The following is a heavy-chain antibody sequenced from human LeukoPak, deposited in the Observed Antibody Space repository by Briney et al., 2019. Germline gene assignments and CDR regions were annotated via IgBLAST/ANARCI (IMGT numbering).Heavy chain of an antibody. D-gene: IGHD6-13*01. V-gene: IGHV3-11*01. J-gene: IGHJ4*02. CDR3: ARVGSIAAAGTPDY. CDR2: ITSSGATI. CDR1: GFTFSDYY. Sequence: GGSLRLSCTASGFTFSDYYMSWIRQAPGKGLEWISYITSSGATIYADSVKGRFTISRDNAENSLYLQVNSLRAEDTAVYYCARVGSIAAAGTPDYWGQGTLVTVSS.